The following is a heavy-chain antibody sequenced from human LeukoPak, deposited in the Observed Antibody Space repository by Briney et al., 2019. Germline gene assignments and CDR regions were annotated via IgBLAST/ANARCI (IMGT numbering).Heavy chain of an antibody. CDR1: GGSISSYY. Sequence: PSETLSLTCTVSGGSISSYYWSWIRQPPGKGLEWIGYIYYSGSTNYNPSLKSRVTISVDTSKNQFSLKLSSVTAADTAVYYCARGYVLRYFYNYMDVWGKGTTVTVSS. V-gene: IGHV4-59*01. D-gene: IGHD3-9*01. J-gene: IGHJ6*03. CDR3: ARGYVLRYFYNYMDV. CDR2: IYYSGST.